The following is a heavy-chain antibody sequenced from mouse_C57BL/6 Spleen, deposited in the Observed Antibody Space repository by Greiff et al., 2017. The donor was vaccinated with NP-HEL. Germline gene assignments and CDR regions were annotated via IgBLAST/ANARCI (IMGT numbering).Heavy chain of an antibody. D-gene: IGHD1-1*01. Sequence: DVHLVESGPGLVKPSQSLSLTCSVTGYSITSGYYWNWIRQSPGNKLEWMGYISYDGSNNYNPSLKNRITITRDPSKNQFFLKLNSVTTEDTATYYCARDRNYYGSSYAMGYWGQGTSVTVSS. J-gene: IGHJ4*01. CDR2: ISYDGSN. CDR3: ARDRNYYGSSYAMGY. V-gene: IGHV3-6*01. CDR1: GYSITSGYY.